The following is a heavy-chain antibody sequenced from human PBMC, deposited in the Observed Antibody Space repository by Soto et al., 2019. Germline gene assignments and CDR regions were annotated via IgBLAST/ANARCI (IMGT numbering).Heavy chain of an antibody. J-gene: IGHJ5*02. Sequence: GGSLRLSCAASGFTFSSYAMSWVRQAPGKGLEWVSAISGSGGSTYYADSVKGRFTISRDNSKNTLYLQMNSLRAEDTAVYYCAKDPGLHRFLEWSRNWFDPWGQGTLVTVSS. CDR1: GFTFSSYA. CDR2: ISGSGGST. D-gene: IGHD3-3*01. V-gene: IGHV3-23*01. CDR3: AKDPGLHRFLEWSRNWFDP.